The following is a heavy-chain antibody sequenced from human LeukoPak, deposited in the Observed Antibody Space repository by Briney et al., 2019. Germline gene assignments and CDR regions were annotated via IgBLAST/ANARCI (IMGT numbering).Heavy chain of an antibody. CDR3: AREGEYCGGDCYSDY. J-gene: IGHJ4*02. V-gene: IGHV1-18*01. CDR1: GYTFTSYG. D-gene: IGHD2-21*01. CDR2: ISAYKGNT. Sequence: ASVKVSCKASGYTFTSYGISWVRQAPGQGLEWMGWISAYKGNTNYAQKLQGRVTMTTDTSTSTAYMELRSLRSDDTAVYYCAREGEYCGGDCYSDYWGQGTLVTVSS.